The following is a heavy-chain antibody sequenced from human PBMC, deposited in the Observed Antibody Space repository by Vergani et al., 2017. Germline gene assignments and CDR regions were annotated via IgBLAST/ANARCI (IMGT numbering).Heavy chain of an antibody. CDR3: ARGSGRITMVRGVIKYYYYYGMDV. J-gene: IGHJ6*02. V-gene: IGHV1-2*02. Sequence: QVQLVQSGAEVNKPGASVKVSCKASGYTFTDYYMHWVRQAPGQGFEWMGWIKPNSGGAKYAQKFQGRVTMTRDTSISTAYMELSRLRSDDTAVYYCARGSGRITMVRGVIKYYYYYGMDVWGQGTTVTVSS. CDR2: IKPNSGGA. CDR1: GYTFTDYY. D-gene: IGHD3-10*01.